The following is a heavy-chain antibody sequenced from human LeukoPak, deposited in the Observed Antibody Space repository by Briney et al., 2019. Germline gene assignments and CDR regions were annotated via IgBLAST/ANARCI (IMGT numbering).Heavy chain of an antibody. V-gene: IGHV1-8*03. CDR2: MNPNSGNR. CDR1: GYTFTSYD. CDR3: AGLAYCSNTSCYGFDP. Sequence: ASVKVSCKASGYTFTSYDINWVRQATRQGLEWMGWMNPNSGNRGYAQKFQGRVTITSNTSISTAYMELSSLRSEDTAVYYCAGLAYCSNTSCYGFDPWGQGTLVTVSS. J-gene: IGHJ5*02. D-gene: IGHD2-2*01.